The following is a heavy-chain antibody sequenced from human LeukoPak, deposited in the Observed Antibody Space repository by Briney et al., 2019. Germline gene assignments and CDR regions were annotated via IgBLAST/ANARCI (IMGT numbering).Heavy chain of an antibody. CDR3: ARAPEPNLKYYYDSSGPDAFDI. J-gene: IGHJ3*02. V-gene: IGHV1-18*01. Sequence: ASVKVSCKASGYTFTSYGISWVRQAPGQGLEWMGWISAYNGNTNYAQKLQGRVTMTTDTSTSTAYMELRSLRSDDTAVYYRARAPEPNLKYYYDSSGPDAFDIWGQGTMVTVSS. CDR1: GYTFTSYG. D-gene: IGHD3-22*01. CDR2: ISAYNGNT.